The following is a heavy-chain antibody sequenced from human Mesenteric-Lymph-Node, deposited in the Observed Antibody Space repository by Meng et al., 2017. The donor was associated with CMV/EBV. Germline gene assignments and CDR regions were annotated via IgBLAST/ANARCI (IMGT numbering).Heavy chain of an antibody. D-gene: IGHD6-13*01. V-gene: IGHV4-4*02. Sequence: SGDSISSTNWWSWVRQPPGKGLEWIGQIYHGGSTEYNPALKSRVTISVDKSKIQFSLKLSSVTAADTAVYYCTRDHFIAAAGTTAFDSWGQGTLVTVSS. CDR2: IYHGGST. CDR1: GDSISSTNW. J-gene: IGHJ4*02. CDR3: TRDHFIAAAGTTAFDS.